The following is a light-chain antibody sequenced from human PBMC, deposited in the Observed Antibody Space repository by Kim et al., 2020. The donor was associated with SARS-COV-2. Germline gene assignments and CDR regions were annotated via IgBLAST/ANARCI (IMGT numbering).Light chain of an antibody. J-gene: IGLJ1*01. Sequence: LGQTVRITCQGDSLRSYYASWYQQKSGQAPVLVIYGKNNRPSGIPDRFSGSSSGNTASLTITGAQAEDEADYYCNSRDSSGNHRGVFGTGTKVTVL. CDR3: NSRDSSGNHRGV. CDR2: GKN. CDR1: SLRSYY. V-gene: IGLV3-19*01.